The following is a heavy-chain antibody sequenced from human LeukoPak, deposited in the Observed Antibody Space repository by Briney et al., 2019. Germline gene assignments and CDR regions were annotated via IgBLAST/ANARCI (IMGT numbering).Heavy chain of an antibody. J-gene: IGHJ4*02. D-gene: IGHD6-13*01. CDR3: AKYGLAAAGTGRNYFDY. CDR1: GFTFSSYG. CDR2: ISGSGGST. V-gene: IGHV3-23*01. Sequence: PGGTLRLSCAASGFTFSSYGMSWVRQAPGKGLEWVSAISGSGGSTYYADSVEGRFTISRDNSKNTLYLQMNSLRAEDTAVYYCAKYGLAAAGTGRNYFDYWGQGTLVTVSS.